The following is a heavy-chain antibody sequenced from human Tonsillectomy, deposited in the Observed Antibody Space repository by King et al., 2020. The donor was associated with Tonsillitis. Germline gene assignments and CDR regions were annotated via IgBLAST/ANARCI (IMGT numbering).Heavy chain of an antibody. D-gene: IGHD6-19*01. CDR1: GFTFSSYG. V-gene: IGHV3-30*02. CDR2: IRFDGSNK. CDR3: AKDTDSSGWIGDFDY. J-gene: IGHJ4*02. Sequence: VQLVESGGGVVQPGGSLRLSCAASGFTFSSYGMHWVRQAPGKGLEWVAFIRFDGSNKYYEDSVKGRFTISRDNSKNKMYLQMSSLRAEDTAEYYCAKDTDSSGWIGDFDYWGQGTLVTVSS.